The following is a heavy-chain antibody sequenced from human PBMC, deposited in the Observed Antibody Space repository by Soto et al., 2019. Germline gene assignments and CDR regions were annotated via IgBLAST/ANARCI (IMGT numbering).Heavy chain of an antibody. J-gene: IGHJ6*02. CDR3: VTVTMIVVVITGGYYYGMDV. CDR2: VSSSSSYI. V-gene: IGHV3-21*01. D-gene: IGHD3-22*01. Sequence: LRLSCAASGFTFSSYSMNWVRQAPGKGLEWFSSVSSSSSYIYYADSVKGRFTISRDNAKNSLYLQMNSLRAEDTAVYYCVTVTMIVVVITGGYYYGMDVWGQGTTVTVSS. CDR1: GFTFSSYS.